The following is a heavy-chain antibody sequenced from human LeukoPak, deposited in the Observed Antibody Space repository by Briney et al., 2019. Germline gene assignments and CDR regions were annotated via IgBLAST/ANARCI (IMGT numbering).Heavy chain of an antibody. CDR2: ISGSGGST. V-gene: IGHV3-23*01. Sequence: GGSLRPSCAASGFTFSSYAMSWVRQAPGKGLEWVSAISGSGGSTYYADSVKGRFTISRDNSKNTLYLQMNSLRAEDTAVYYCAKEAVLEYPLHDYGAHYWGQGTLVTVSS. J-gene: IGHJ4*02. D-gene: IGHD4-17*01. CDR1: GFTFSSYA. CDR3: AKEAVLEYPLHDYGAHY.